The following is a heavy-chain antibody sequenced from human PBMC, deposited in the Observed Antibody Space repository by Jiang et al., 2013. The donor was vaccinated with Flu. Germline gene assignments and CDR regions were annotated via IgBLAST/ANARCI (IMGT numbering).Heavy chain of an antibody. CDR3: ARGYYGSGSYYKGPDFDY. Sequence: PSGTRVPHLRVSLVAPSAVVTGGVGSASPHGKGAWSGIGEIYHSGSTNYNPSLKSRVTISVDKSKNQFSLKLSSVTAADTAVYYCARGYYGSGSYYKGPDFDYWGQGTLVTVSS. CDR1: VAPSAVVTG. J-gene: IGHJ4*02. V-gene: IGHV4-4*02. D-gene: IGHD3-10*01. CDR2: IYHSGST.